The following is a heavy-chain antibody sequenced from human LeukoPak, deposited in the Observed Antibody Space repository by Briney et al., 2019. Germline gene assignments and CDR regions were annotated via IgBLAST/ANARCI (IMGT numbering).Heavy chain of an antibody. CDR1: GGSISSYY. Sequence: SETLSLTCTVSGGSISSYYWSWIRQPPGKGLEWIGYIYYSGSTNYNPSLKSRVTISVDTSKNQFSLKLSSVTAADPAVYYCAXXXXXYDSSGYFNWFDPWGQGTLVTVSS. CDR2: IYYSGST. CDR3: AXXXXXYDSSGYFNWFDP. V-gene: IGHV4-59*01. D-gene: IGHD3-22*01. J-gene: IGHJ5*02.